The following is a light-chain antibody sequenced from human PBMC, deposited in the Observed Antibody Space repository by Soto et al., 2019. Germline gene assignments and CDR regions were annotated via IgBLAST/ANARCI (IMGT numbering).Light chain of an antibody. J-gene: IGLJ2*01. Sequence: QSVLTQPPSVSGAPGQRVTISCSGTKSNIGAGFDVHWYRQFPGTPPTLLIYGDNNRPSGVPDRFSGSKSGASASLTITGLQTEDEGAYYCQCYDNSLSGSLVFGGGTKVTV. CDR1: KSNIGAGFD. CDR3: QCYDNSLSGSLV. CDR2: GDN. V-gene: IGLV1-40*01.